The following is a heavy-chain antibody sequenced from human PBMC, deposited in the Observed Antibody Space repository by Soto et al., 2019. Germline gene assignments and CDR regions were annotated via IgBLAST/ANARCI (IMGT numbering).Heavy chain of an antibody. D-gene: IGHD3-10*01. J-gene: IGHJ5*02. V-gene: IGHV1-18*01. Sequence: GASVKVSCKASGYTFTNYGISWVRQAPGQGLEWMGWINVYNGNTKYAQKVQGGVTMTTDTSTSTAYMELRSLRSDDTAVYYCARGVGSGSYYNQYNWFDPWGQGTLVTV. CDR3: ARGVGSGSYYNQYNWFDP. CDR1: GYTFTNYG. CDR2: INVYNGNT.